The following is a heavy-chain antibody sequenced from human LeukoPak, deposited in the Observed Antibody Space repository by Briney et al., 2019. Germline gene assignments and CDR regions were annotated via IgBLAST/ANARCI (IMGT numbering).Heavy chain of an antibody. V-gene: IGHV4-39*01. CDR1: GGSISSSSYY. Sequence: SETLSLTCTVSGGSISSSSYYWGWLRQPPGKGLEWIGSMYYSGSTYYNPSLKSRVTISVDTSKNQFSLKLTSVTAADTAVYYCARPRTRYSSAWGPGADFDYWGQGTVVTVSS. D-gene: IGHD6-19*01. J-gene: IGHJ4*02. CDR3: ARPRTRYSSAWGPGADFDY. CDR2: MYYSGST.